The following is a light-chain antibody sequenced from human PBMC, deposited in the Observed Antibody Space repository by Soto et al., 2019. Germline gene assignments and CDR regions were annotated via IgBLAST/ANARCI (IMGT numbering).Light chain of an antibody. CDR3: HQYGSSPPVT. J-gene: IGKJ5*01. Sequence: DNVLTQSPGTLSLSPGERATLPCRASQSVSSSYLAWYQQKPGQAPRLLIYGASSRATGIPDRFSGSGSGTDFTLTISRLEPEDFAMYYCHQYGSSPPVTFGQGTRLEIK. CDR2: GAS. CDR1: QSVSSSY. V-gene: IGKV3-20*01.